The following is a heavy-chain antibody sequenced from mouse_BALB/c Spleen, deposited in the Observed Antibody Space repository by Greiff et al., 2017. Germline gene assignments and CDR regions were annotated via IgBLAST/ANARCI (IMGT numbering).Heavy chain of an antibody. CDR1: GFTFSSYA. V-gene: IGHV5-6-5*01. CDR3: ARLRQVFDY. D-gene: IGHD2-12*01. Sequence: EVQLVESGGGLVKPGGSLKLSCAASGFTFSSYAMSWVRQTPEKRLEWVASISSGGSTYYPDSVKGRFTISRDNARNILYLQMSSLRSEDTAMYYCARLRQVFDYWGQGTTLTVSS. CDR2: ISSGGST. J-gene: IGHJ2*01.